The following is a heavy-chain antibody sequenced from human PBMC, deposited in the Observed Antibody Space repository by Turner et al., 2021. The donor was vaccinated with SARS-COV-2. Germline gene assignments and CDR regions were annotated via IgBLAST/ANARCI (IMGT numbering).Heavy chain of an antibody. D-gene: IGHD2-15*01. V-gene: IGHV3-30*18. CDR1: GFTFSSYG. Sequence: QVQLVESGGGVVQPGRSLRLSCAASGFTFSSYGMHWVRQAPGKGLEWVAVTSYDGSNKYYADSVKGRFTISRDNSKNTLYLKMNSLRAEDTAVYYCAKVVSPYCSGGSCYSSPADYWGQGTLVTVSS. CDR2: TSYDGSNK. J-gene: IGHJ4*02. CDR3: AKVVSPYCSGGSCYSSPADY.